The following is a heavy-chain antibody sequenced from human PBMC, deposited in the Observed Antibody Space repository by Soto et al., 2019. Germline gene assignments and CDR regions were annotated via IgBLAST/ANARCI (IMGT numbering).Heavy chain of an antibody. Sequence: GESLKISCKRSGYSFTSFWIGCVRQMPGKGLEWMGIIYPGDSDTRYSPSFQGQVTISADKSISTAYMDLITLRSDDTAIYYCVRGLKWRDLDYWGQGTPVTVSS. CDR1: GYSFTSFW. CDR2: IYPGDSDT. CDR3: VRGLKWRDLDY. J-gene: IGHJ4*02. D-gene: IGHD2-15*01. V-gene: IGHV5-51*01.